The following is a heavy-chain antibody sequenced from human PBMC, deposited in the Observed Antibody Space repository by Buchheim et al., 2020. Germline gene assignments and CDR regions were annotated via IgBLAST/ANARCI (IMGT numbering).Heavy chain of an antibody. CDR2: ISSSNSYI. CDR1: GFTFSSYS. Sequence: EVQLVESGGGLVKPGGFLRLFCAASGFTFSSYSMNWVRQAPGKGLEWVSSISSSNSYIYYADSVKGRFTIPRDNAKNSLFLQMNSLRAEDTAVYYCARGGLISAVFYSSSYDYWGQGTL. CDR3: ARGGLISAVFYSSSYDY. D-gene: IGHD6-13*01. V-gene: IGHV3-21*01. J-gene: IGHJ4*02.